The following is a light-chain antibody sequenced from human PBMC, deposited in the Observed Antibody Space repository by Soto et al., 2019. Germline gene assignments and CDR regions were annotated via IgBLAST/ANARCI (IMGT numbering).Light chain of an antibody. CDR1: QSVSSS. V-gene: IGKV3-11*01. CDR3: QQRSNWPPLT. CDR2: DTS. J-gene: IGKJ4*01. Sequence: EIVLTQSPATLSLSPGERATLSCRASQSVSSSLAWYQQKPGQAPRLLIYDTSNRATGIPARFSGSGSGTDFTLTISSLEPDDFAVYYCQQRSNWPPLTFGGGTKVEIK.